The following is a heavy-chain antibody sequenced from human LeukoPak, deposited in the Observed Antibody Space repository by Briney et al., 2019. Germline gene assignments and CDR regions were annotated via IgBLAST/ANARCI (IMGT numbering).Heavy chain of an antibody. J-gene: IGHJ2*01. Sequence: ASVKVSCKASGYTFTGYYMHWVRQAPGQGLEWMGIINPGGGSPTYAQKFQGRVTMTSDTSTSTVYMELSSLRSEDTAVYYCARDQSGVHFDLWGRGTLVTVSS. CDR3: ARDQSGVHFDL. D-gene: IGHD7-27*01. CDR1: GYTFTGYY. CDR2: INPGGGSP. V-gene: IGHV1-46*01.